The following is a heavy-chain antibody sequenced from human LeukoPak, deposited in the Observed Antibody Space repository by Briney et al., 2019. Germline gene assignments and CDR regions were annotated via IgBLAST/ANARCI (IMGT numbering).Heavy chain of an antibody. D-gene: IGHD1-26*01. CDR2: MNGNSGDT. V-gene: IGHV1-8*01. J-gene: IGHJ1*01. CDR3: VRGRFIAGAAD. Sequence: ASVKVSCKTSGFTLTIYDINWVRQATGQGLEWMGWMNGNSGDTGYAQKFQGRVTMTRNTSISTAYMELSNLRSEDTAVYYCVRGRFIAGAADWGKGTPVTVPS. CDR1: GFTLTIYD.